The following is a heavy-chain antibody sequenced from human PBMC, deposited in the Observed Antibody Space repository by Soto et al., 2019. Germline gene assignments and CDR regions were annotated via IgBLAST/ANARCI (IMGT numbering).Heavy chain of an antibody. D-gene: IGHD3-22*01. J-gene: IGHJ4*02. Sequence: QVQLVESGGGVVQPGRSLRLSCAASGFTFSSYAMHWVRQAPGKGLEWVAVISYDGSNKYYADSVKGRFTISRDNSKNTLNLQMNSLRAEDTAVYYCARASSYYYDSSGYYYWGQGTLVTVSS. V-gene: IGHV3-30-3*01. CDR3: ARASSYYYDSSGYYY. CDR1: GFTFSSYA. CDR2: ISYDGSNK.